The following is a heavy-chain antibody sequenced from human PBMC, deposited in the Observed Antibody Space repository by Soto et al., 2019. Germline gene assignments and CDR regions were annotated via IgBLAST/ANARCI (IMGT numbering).Heavy chain of an antibody. CDR1: GFTFDVYA. CDR3: AKDISLRGWVYLVVEY. D-gene: IGHD6-13*01. CDR2: INYNSGSV. V-gene: IGHV3-9*01. J-gene: IGHJ4*02. Sequence: EVQLVESGGGWVQPGRSLRLSCAASGFTFDVYAMHWVRQAPGKGLEWVSGINYNSGSVGYADSVKGRFTISRDNAKNSLHLQTNSLRAEDTAVYYCAKDISLRGWVYLVVEYWGQGTLVTVSP.